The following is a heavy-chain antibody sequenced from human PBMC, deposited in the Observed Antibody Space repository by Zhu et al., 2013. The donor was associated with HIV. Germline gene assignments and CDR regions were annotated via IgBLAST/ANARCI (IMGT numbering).Heavy chain of an antibody. J-gene: IGHJ6*02. CDR2: IIPDLGMT. V-gene: IGHV1-69*17. CDR3: ARDLGAVGGTIGYGLDV. CDR1: GDTFSSYP. D-gene: IGHD3-16*01. Sequence: QVRLVQSGAEVKKPGSSVKVSCKASGDTFSSYPINWVRQAHGHGLEWMGGIIPDLGMTNYPQRLQGRVTISADISTGTVYMELSRLTSEDTALYYCARDLGAVGGTIGYGLDVWGQGTSVIVSS.